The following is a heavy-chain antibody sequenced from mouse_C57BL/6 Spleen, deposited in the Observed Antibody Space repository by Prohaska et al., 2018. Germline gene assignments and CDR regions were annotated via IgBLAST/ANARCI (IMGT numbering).Heavy chain of an antibody. J-gene: IGHJ1*03. CDR2: IYPGSGST. CDR3: ARRYYSNSYWYFDV. D-gene: IGHD2-5*01. V-gene: IGHV1-55*01. Sequence: QVQLQQSGAELVKPGASVKMSCKASGYTFTSYWITWVKQRPGQGLEWIGDIYPGSGSTNYNEKFKSKATLTVDTSSSTAYMQLSSLTSEDSAVYYCARRYYSNSYWYFDVWGTGTTVTVSS. CDR1: GYTFTSYW.